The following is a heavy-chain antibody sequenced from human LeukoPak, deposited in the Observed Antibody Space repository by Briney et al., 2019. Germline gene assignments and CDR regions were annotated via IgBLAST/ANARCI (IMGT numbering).Heavy chain of an antibody. CDR1: GFTFSSYS. V-gene: IGHV3-48*04. CDR3: ARDPSPGSTNDY. J-gene: IGHJ4*02. Sequence: PGGSLRLSCAAPGFTFSSYSMTWVRQAPGKGLEWVSYISSRSSTIYYADSVKGRFTISRDNAKNSLSLQMNSLRAEDTAVYYCARDPSPGSTNDYWGQGTLVTVSS. CDR2: ISSRSSTI. D-gene: IGHD2-2*01.